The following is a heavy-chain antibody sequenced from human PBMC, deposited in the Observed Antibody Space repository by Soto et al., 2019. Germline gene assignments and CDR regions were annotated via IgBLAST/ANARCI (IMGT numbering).Heavy chain of an antibody. V-gene: IGHV3-30*04. Sequence: PGGSLRLSCVASGFMFSAYAMLWVRQAPGKGLEWVAAISYDVTNKYYADSTKGRFTISRDNSANTLFLQVNSLRREDTAMYYCARDPSPYTSGWYGIDFWGHGTLVTVSS. J-gene: IGHJ4*01. CDR2: ISYDVTNK. CDR3: ARDPSPYTSGWYGIDF. D-gene: IGHD6-19*01. CDR1: GFMFSAYA.